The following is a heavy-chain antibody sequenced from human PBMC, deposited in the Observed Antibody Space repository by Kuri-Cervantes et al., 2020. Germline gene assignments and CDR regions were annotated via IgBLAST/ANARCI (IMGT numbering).Heavy chain of an antibody. J-gene: IGHJ6*02. D-gene: IGHD3-10*01. V-gene: IGHV1-46*01. CDR1: GYTFTSYY. CDR3: ARDIEKGSYGSGSYPDAGRGYYYGMDV. CDR2: INPSGGST. Sequence: ASVKVSCKASGYTFTSYYMHWVRQAPGQGLEWMGIINPSGGSTSYAQKFQGRVTITADKSTSTAYMELSSLRSDDTAVYYCARDIEKGSYGSGSYPDAGRGYYYGMDVWGQGTTVTVSS.